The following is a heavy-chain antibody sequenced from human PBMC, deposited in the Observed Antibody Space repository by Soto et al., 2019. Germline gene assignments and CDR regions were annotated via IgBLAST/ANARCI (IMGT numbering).Heavy chain of an antibody. CDR3: ARAARDYGGNNWFDP. D-gene: IGHD4-17*01. CDR2: INAGNGNT. Sequence: ASVKVSCKASGYTFTSYAMHWVRQAPGQRLEWMGWINAGNGNTKYSQKFQGRVTITRDTSASTAYMELSSLRSEDTAVYYCARAARDYGGNNWFDPWGQGTLLTVSS. J-gene: IGHJ5*02. CDR1: GYTFTSYA. V-gene: IGHV1-3*01.